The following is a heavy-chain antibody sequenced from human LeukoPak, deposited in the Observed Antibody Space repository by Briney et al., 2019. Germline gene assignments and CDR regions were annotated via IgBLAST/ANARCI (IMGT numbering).Heavy chain of an antibody. V-gene: IGHV4-39*01. Sequence: SETLSLTCTVSGGSISSRSYYWGWIRQPPGKGLEWIGSIYYSGSTYYNPSLKSRVTISVDTSKNQFSLKLSSVTAADTAVYYCARQKSKGVPFDIWGQGTMVTVSS. D-gene: IGHD1-1*01. J-gene: IGHJ3*02. CDR2: IYYSGST. CDR1: GGSISSRSYY. CDR3: ARQKSKGVPFDI.